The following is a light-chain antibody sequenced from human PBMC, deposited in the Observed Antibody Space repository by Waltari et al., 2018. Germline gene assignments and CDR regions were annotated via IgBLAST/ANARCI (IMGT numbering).Light chain of an antibody. Sequence: DIVMTQSPLSLPVTPGEPASISCRSIQSLLHSNGYNYLDWYLQKPGQSPPLLIYLGSNRASGVPDRFSGSGSGTDFTLKISRVEAEDVGVYYCMQALQTPWTFGQGTKVEIK. V-gene: IGKV2-28*01. J-gene: IGKJ1*01. CDR1: QSLLHSNGYNY. CDR3: MQALQTPWT. CDR2: LGS.